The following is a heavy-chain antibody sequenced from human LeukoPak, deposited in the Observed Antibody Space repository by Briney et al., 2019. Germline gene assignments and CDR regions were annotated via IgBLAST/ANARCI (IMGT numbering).Heavy chain of an antibody. D-gene: IGHD2-8*01. CDR3: ARINGVHFEY. V-gene: IGHV3-66*01. CDR2: IYTGGNT. Sequence: RGSLRHSRAASIFILSRNYMRSVRPAPGRGREWISIIYTGGNTYYAVSEKGRFTISRDKSKNTVFLQMNDLRAEDTAVYYCARINGVHFEYCGQGTLVTVSS. J-gene: IGHJ4*02. CDR1: IFILSRNY.